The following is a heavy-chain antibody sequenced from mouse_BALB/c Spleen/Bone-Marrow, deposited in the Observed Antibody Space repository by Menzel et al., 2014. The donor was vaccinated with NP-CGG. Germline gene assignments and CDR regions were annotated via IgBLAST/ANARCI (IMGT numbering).Heavy chain of an antibody. CDR3: ARNDYDCFDY. Sequence: QVQLQQSGPELVKPGASVRISCKTSGYTFTSYYIHWVKQRPGQGLEMIGWIYPGNVNTKHNEKFKGKATLTADKSSSTAYMQLSSLTSEDSAVYFCARNDYDCFDYWGQGTTLTVSS. J-gene: IGHJ2*01. V-gene: IGHV1S56*01. CDR1: GYTFTSYY. CDR2: IYPGNVNT. D-gene: IGHD2-4*01.